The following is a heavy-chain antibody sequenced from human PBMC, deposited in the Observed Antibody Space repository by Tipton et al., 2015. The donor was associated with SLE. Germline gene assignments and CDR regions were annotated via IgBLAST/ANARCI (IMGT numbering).Heavy chain of an antibody. CDR3: ARDLRAVGNRFDP. V-gene: IGHV4-4*08. Sequence: TLSLTCTVSGGSIRDYYWSWIRQPPGKTLEWIGYIFSSGNTYYNPSLNSRVTISVDVSKNQFSLKLASVTAADTAVYYCARDLRAVGNRFDPWGQGTLVTVSS. J-gene: IGHJ5*02. CDR1: GGSIRDYY. D-gene: IGHD3-16*01. CDR2: IFSSGNT.